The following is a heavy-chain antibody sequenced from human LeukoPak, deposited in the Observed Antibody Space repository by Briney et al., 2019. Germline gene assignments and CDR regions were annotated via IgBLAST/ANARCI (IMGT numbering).Heavy chain of an antibody. J-gene: IGHJ6*02. V-gene: IGHV3-7*04. CDR2: MNQDGSER. CDR1: GFTFSSYG. CDR3: ARANAMDV. Sequence: GGSLRLSCAASGFTFSSYGMHWVRQAPGKGPEWVANMNQDGSERYYVDSVKGRFTISRDNAKNSLYLQMNSLRLEDTALYYCARANAMDVWGQGTTVTVSS.